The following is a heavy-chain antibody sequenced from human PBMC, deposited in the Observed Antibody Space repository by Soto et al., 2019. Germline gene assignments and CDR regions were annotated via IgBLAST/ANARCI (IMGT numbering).Heavy chain of an antibody. J-gene: IGHJ4*02. CDR2: AYHNGLT. V-gene: IGHV4-4*02. Sequence: QVQLQESGPGLGKPSGTLSLTCAVSGDSFTGNVWWSWVRQPPGKGLEWIGEAYHNGLTDYNPSLKSRVTMSVDTSKNEFSLKLTSLTAADTSIYYCARDAAVPGESDRFDYWGQGTLVTVSS. CDR1: GDSFTGNVW. CDR3: ARDAAVPGESDRFDY. D-gene: IGHD6-19*01.